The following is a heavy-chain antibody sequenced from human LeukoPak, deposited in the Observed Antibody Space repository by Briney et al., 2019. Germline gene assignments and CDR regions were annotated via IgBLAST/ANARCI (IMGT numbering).Heavy chain of an antibody. CDR3: ARGYYGSGSYPPFFDF. CDR1: GGSINIGIYC. V-gene: IGHV4-39*02. J-gene: IGHJ4*02. Sequence: SETLSLTCTVSGGSINIGIYCWGWIRQPPGKGLEWIGTIYYSGSTYYNPSLKSRVTISVDTSKNHFSLKLSSVTAADTAVYYCARGYYGSGSYPPFFDFWGQGTLVTVSS. D-gene: IGHD3-10*01. CDR2: IYYSGST.